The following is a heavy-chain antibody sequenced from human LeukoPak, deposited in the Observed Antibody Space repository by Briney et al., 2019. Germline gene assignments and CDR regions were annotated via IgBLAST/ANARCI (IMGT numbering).Heavy chain of an antibody. J-gene: IGHJ6*03. CDR2: ISTSTGNS. V-gene: IGHV7-4-1*02. D-gene: IGHD3-22*01. CDR1: GYTFTSFT. CDR3: ARDRDYYDSSGYNMDV. Sequence: ASVKVSCKTSGYTFTSFTMNWVRQAPGQGLEWMGWISTSTGNSTYAQGFTGRFVFSLDTSVSTAYLQISSLKAEDTAVYYCARDRDYYDSSGYNMDVWGKGTTVTVSS.